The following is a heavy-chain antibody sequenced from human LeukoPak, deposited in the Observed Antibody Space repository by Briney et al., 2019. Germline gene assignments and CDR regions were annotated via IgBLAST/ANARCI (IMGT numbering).Heavy chain of an antibody. D-gene: IGHD1-7*01. CDR2: ISSSGSTI. CDR3: ARDLGLELRGLEDGMDV. J-gene: IGHJ6*02. Sequence: PGGSLRLSCAASGFTFSDYYMSWIRQAPGKGLEWVSYISSSGSTIYYADSVKGRFTISRDNAKNSLYLQMNSLRAEDAAVYYCARDLGLELRGLEDGMDVWGQGTTVTVSS. V-gene: IGHV3-11*01. CDR1: GFTFSDYY.